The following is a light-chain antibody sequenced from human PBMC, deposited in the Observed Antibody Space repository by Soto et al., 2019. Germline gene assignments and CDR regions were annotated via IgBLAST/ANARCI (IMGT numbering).Light chain of an antibody. CDR1: SSNIGAGYD. V-gene: IGLV1-40*01. Sequence: QSVLTQPASVSGAPGQRVTISCTGSSSNIGAGYDVHWYQQRPGTAPKLLIFGNIHRPPGVSDRFSGSKSGTSASLAITGPQANDEGDYCCQSYDSTLSARYVFGTGTKVTVL. CDR3: QSYDSTLSARYV. J-gene: IGLJ1*01. CDR2: GNI.